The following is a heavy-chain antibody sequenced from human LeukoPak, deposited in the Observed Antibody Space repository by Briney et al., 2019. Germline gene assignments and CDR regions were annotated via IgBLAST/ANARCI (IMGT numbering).Heavy chain of an antibody. CDR3: ARERSSGVMDV. D-gene: IGHD6-19*01. CDR1: GYSISSGYY. Sequence: SETLSLTCAVSGYSISSGYYWDWIRQPPGKGLEWIGSIYHSGSTYYNPSLKSRVTISVDTSKNQFSLKLSSVTAADTAVYYCARERSSGVMDVWGKGTTVTVSS. V-gene: IGHV4-38-2*02. CDR2: IYHSGST. J-gene: IGHJ6*04.